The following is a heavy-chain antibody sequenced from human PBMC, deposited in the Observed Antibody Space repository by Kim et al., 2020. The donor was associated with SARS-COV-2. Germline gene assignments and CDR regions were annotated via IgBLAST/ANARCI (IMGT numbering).Heavy chain of an antibody. Sequence: GGSLRLSCAVSGFTFSNAWMSWVRQAPGKGLEWVGRINSKTDGGTTAYAAPVRGRFTISRDDSTNTLYLQMNSLKTEDTGVYYCTTGLAVAGIRFDPWGQGTLVTVSS. CDR1: GFTFSNAW. CDR2: INSKTDGGTT. D-gene: IGHD6-19*01. CDR3: TTGLAVAGIRFDP. V-gene: IGHV3-15*01. J-gene: IGHJ5*02.